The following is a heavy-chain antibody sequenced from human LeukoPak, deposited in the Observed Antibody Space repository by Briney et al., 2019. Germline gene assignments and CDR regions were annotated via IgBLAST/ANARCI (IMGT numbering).Heavy chain of an antibody. V-gene: IGHV1-18*01. CDR2: ISAYNGYT. CDR3: ATSVIVGANY. J-gene: IGHJ4*02. Sequence: ASVKVSCKASGYVFSSNGLSWVRQAPGQGLEWMGWISAYNGYTNYGHNFQDRVTLTTDASTSTGYMELRNLYSDDTAVYYCATSVIVGANYWGQGTLVTVSS. CDR1: GYVFSSNG. D-gene: IGHD1-26*01.